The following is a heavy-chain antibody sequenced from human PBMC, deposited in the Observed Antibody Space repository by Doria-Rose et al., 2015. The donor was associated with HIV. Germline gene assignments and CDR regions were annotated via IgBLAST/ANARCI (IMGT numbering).Heavy chain of an antibody. V-gene: IGHV2-26*01. CDR3: ARIKSSRWYHKYYFDF. Sequence: QESGPALVKPTETLTLTCTVSGVSLSSPGMGVSWIRQPPGTALEWLANIFSDDERSYKTSLKSRLTISRGTSKSQVVLTMTDMDPVDTATYYCARIKSSRWYHKYYFDFWGQGTLVIVSA. J-gene: IGHJ4*02. CDR1: GVSLSSPGMG. D-gene: IGHD6-13*01. CDR2: IFSDDER.